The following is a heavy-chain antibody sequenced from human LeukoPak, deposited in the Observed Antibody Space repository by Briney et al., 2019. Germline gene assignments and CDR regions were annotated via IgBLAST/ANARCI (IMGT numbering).Heavy chain of an antibody. CDR2: INPNSDGT. D-gene: IGHD2-2*01. CDR3: AREGGPTPAWFDP. J-gene: IGHJ5*02. CDR1: GYTFTGYY. V-gene: IGHV1-2*02. Sequence: EASVKVSCKASGYTFTGYYMHWVRPAPGQGLGWRWWINPNSDGTNYTQTSQGGVTMTTDTSISTAYMELSRLRSDDTAVYYRAREGGPTPAWFDPWGQGTLVTVSS.